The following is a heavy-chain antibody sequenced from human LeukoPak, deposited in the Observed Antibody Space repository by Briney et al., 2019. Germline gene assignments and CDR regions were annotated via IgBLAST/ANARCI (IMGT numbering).Heavy chain of an antibody. CDR2: MNPNSGNT. J-gene: IGHJ6*02. V-gene: IGHV1-8*01. CDR3: AIRDGAYSGYDPHFKYGMDV. Sequence: ASVKVSCKASGYTFTSYDINWVRQATGQGLEWMGWMNPNSGNTGYAQKFQGRVTMTRNTSISTAYMELSSLRSEDTAVYYCAIRDGAYSGYDPHFKYGMDVWGQGTMVTVSS. D-gene: IGHD5-12*01. CDR1: GYTFTSYD.